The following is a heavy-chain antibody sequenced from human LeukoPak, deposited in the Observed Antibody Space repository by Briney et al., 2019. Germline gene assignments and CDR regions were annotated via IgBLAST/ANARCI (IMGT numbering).Heavy chain of an antibody. D-gene: IGHD2-15*01. CDR3: ARGPEHCSGGSCYSGWFDP. CDR1: GHTFTSYG. CDR2: ISAYNGNT. J-gene: IGHJ5*02. V-gene: IGHV1-18*01. Sequence: ASVKVSCKASGHTFTSYGISWVRQAPGQGLEWMGWISAYNGNTNYAQKLQGRVTMTTDTSTSTAYMELRSLRSEDTAVYYCARGPEHCSGGSCYSGWFDPWGQGTLVTVSS.